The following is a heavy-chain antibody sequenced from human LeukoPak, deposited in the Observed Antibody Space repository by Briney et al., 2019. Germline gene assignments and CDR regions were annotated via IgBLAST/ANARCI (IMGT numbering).Heavy chain of an antibody. D-gene: IGHD5-24*01. CDR2: ISGSGGST. CDR1: GFTFSSYA. Sequence: GGSLRLSCAASGFTFSSYAMSWVRQAPGKGLEWVSAISGSGGSTYCADSMKGRFTISRDNSKNTLYLQVNSLRAEDTAVYYCAKVRRREATISVSEYWGQGTLVTVSS. J-gene: IGHJ4*02. V-gene: IGHV3-23*01. CDR3: AKVRRREATISVSEY.